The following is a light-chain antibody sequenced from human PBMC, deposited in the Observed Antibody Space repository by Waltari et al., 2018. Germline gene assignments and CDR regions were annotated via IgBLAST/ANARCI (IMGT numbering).Light chain of an antibody. V-gene: IGLV2-8*01. CDR1: SSDVGGYNY. CDR3: SSYAGSNNNYV. Sequence: QSALTQPPSASGSPGQSVTISCTGTSSDVGGYNYVSWYQQHPGKAPKLMIYVVIKRPSGVPDRFSGSKSGNTASLTVSGLQAEDEADYYCSSYAGSNNNYVFGTGTKVTVL. CDR2: VVI. J-gene: IGLJ1*01.